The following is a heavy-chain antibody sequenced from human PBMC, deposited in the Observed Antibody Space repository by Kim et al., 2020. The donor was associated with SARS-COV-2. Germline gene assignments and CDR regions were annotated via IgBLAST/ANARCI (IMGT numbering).Heavy chain of an antibody. CDR2: VSYDGSLK. J-gene: IGHJ4*02. CDR3: ARANRRNCIIDTCYSAFDY. D-gene: IGHD2-15*01. V-gene: IGHV3-30*04. Sequence: GGSLRLSCAASGFTFRRYPIHWVRQAPGKGLEWVAVVSYDGSLKYYTDSVQGRFTISRDNSKNTLYLQMNSLRPEDTAVYYCARANRRNCIIDTCYSAFDYWGQGTLVTVSS. CDR1: GFTFRRYP.